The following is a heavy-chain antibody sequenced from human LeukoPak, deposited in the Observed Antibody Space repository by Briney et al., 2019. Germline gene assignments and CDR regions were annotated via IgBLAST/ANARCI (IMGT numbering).Heavy chain of an antibody. V-gene: IGHV1-2*02. D-gene: IGHD3-16*02. CDR2: INPNSGGT. Sequence: ASVKVSCKASGYTFTGYYMHWVRQAPGQGLEWMGWINPNSGGTNYAQKFQGRVTMTRDTSISTAYMELSRLRSDDTAVYYCAINYAWGSYRQPQDYWGQGTLVTVSS. CDR1: GYTFTGYY. CDR3: AINYAWGSYRQPQDY. J-gene: IGHJ4*02.